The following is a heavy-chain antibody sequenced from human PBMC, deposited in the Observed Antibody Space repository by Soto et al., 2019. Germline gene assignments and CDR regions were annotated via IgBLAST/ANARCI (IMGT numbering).Heavy chain of an antibody. Sequence: ESGGGVVQPGRSLRLSCSGSGFTFDDYAMNWVRQAPGKGLEWVSSISWNSGNIVYADSVRGRFTISRDNAKTSLHLQMNSLRAEDTALYYCTKGASTSCFSAFDLWGQGTMVTVSS. CDR3: TKGASTSCFSAFDL. CDR2: ISWNSGNI. CDR1: GFTFDDYA. D-gene: IGHD2-2*01. J-gene: IGHJ3*01. V-gene: IGHV3-9*01.